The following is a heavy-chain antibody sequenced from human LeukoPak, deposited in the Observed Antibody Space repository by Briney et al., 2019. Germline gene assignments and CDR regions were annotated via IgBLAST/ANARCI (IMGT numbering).Heavy chain of an antibody. CDR1: GGSISSGDYY. Sequence: SETLSLTCTVPGGSISSGDYYWSWIRQPPGKGLEWIGHIYYSGSTYYNPSLKSRVTISVDTPKNQFSLKLSSVTAADTAVYYCARVGGSATQPFDYWGQGSLVTVSS. D-gene: IGHD2-15*01. CDR3: ARVGGSATQPFDY. J-gene: IGHJ4*02. V-gene: IGHV4-30-4*01. CDR2: IYYSGST.